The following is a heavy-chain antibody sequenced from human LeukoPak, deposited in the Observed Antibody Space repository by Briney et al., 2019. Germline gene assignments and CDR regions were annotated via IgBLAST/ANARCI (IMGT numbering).Heavy chain of an antibody. V-gene: IGHV3-30*04. D-gene: IGHD5-18*01. CDR2: ISYDGSNK. J-gene: IGHJ4*02. CDR3: AGEGYSYGYDY. CDR1: GFTLSSYA. Sequence: GRSLRLSCAASGFTLSSYAMHWVRQAPGKGLEWVAVISYDGSNKYYADSVKGRFTISRDNSKNTLYLQMNSLRAEDTAVYYCAGEGYSYGYDYWGQGSLVTVSS.